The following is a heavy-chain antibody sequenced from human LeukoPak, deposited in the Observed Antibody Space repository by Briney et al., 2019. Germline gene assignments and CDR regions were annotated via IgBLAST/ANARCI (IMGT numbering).Heavy chain of an antibody. CDR1: GGSISSHF. D-gene: IGHD3/OR15-3a*01. CDR2: IYYTGST. CDR3: ARRKTGYYTLAFDI. Sequence: SETLSLTCTVSGGSISSHFWNWNRQPPGKGLEWIGYIYYTGSTNYNPSLKSRVTISLDTSKNQFSLKLSSVTAADTAVYYCARRKTGYYTLAFDIWGQGTMVTVSS. V-gene: IGHV4-59*11. J-gene: IGHJ3*02.